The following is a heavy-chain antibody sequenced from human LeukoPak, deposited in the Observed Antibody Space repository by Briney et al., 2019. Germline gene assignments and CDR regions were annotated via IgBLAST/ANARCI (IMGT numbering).Heavy chain of an antibody. CDR3: AREGGFFRPLDY. CDR1: GGSVTSTNW. V-gene: IGHV4-4*02. CDR2: VHLDGRT. Sequence: SETLSLTCGVSGGSVTSTNWWTWVRQPPGKGLEWIGEVHLDGRTNYNPSLKSRLTMSVDLSENHISLKLTSVTAADAAVYYCAREGGFFRPLDYSGQGTLVTVSS. J-gene: IGHJ4*02. D-gene: IGHD3-3*01.